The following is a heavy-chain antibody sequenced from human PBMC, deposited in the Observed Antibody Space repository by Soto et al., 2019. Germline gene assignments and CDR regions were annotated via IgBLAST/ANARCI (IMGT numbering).Heavy chain of an antibody. Sequence: SETLSLTCTVSGGSISSGDYYWSWIRQPPGKGLEWIGYIYYSGSTYYNPSLKSRVTISVDTSKNQFSLKLSSVTAADTAVYYCARVHRVYGDYYFDYWGQGTLVTVS. CDR1: GGSISSGDYY. CDR2: IYYSGST. D-gene: IGHD4-17*01. V-gene: IGHV4-30-4*01. CDR3: ARVHRVYGDYYFDY. J-gene: IGHJ4*02.